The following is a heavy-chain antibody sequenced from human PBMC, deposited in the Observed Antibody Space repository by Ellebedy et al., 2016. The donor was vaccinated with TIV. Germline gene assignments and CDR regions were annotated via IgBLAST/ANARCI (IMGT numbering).Heavy chain of an antibody. D-gene: IGHD5-18*01. CDR1: GFTFSNYW. CDR2: IKHDGSEQ. J-gene: IGHJ4*02. V-gene: IGHV3-7*01. CDR3: ARAGIPLDY. Sequence: GESLKISCAASGFTFSNYWMSWVRQAPGKGLEWVANIKHDGSEQYYVDSVKGRFTTSRDNAKNSLYLQMNSLRAEDTAVYYCARAGIPLDYWGQGTLVTVSS.